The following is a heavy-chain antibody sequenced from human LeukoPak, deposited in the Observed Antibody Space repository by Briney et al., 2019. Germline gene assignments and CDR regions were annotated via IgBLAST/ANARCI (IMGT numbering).Heavy chain of an antibody. CDR1: GYTFTSYG. CDR3: ARVVVVAATEDPYYFDY. J-gene: IGHJ4*02. Sequence: APGKVSCKTSGYTFTSYGISWVRQAPGQGLEWMGWISTYNANTHYAQSPQGRVTMTTDTSTNTAYMDLRSLISDDTAVYFCARVVVVAATEDPYYFDYWGQGTLVTVSS. CDR2: ISTYNANT. D-gene: IGHD2-15*01. V-gene: IGHV1-18*01.